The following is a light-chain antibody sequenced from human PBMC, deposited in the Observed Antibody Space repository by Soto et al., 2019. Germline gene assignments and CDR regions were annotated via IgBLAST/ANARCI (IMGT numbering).Light chain of an antibody. CDR1: SSDVGGYHY. J-gene: IGLJ2*01. CDR3: CSYAGSYTFEVV. CDR2: DVN. Sequence: QSVLTQPRSVSGSPGQSVTLSCTGTSSDVGGYHYVSWYQHHPGKAPKIIIYDVNKRPSGVPDRFSGSKSGNTASLTISGLQTEDEADYYCCSYAGSYTFEVVFGGGTKLTVL. V-gene: IGLV2-11*01.